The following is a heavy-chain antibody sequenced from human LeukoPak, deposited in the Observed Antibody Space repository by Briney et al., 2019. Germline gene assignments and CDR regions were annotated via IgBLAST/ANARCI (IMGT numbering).Heavy chain of an antibody. CDR3: ARDKVGATGAFDI. CDR2: INAGNGNT. V-gene: IGHV1-3*01. J-gene: IGHJ3*02. Sequence: ASVKVSCKASGYTFTSYAMHWVRQAPGQRLEWMGWINAGNGNTKYSQKFQGRVTMTRDTSTSTVYMELSSLRSEDTAVYYCARDKVGATGAFDIWGQGTMVTVSS. D-gene: IGHD1-26*01. CDR1: GYTFTSYA.